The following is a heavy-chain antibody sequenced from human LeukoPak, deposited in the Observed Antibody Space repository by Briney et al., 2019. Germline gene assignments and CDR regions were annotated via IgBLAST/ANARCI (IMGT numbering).Heavy chain of an antibody. D-gene: IGHD1-26*01. CDR1: GFIFGTYS. CDR3: ARTYSGSYPLDY. V-gene: IGHV3-23*01. J-gene: IGHJ4*02. CDR2: LTGSGAST. Sequence: GESLRLSCAASGFIFGTYSMTWVRQAPGRGLEWVSALTGSGASTYYAGSVKGRFTISRDNSKNTLSLQMSSLRAEDTAVYYCARTYSGSYPLDYWGQGTLVTVSS.